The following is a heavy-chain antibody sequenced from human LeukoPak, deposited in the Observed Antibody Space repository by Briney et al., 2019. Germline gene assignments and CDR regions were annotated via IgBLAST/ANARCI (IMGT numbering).Heavy chain of an antibody. J-gene: IGHJ4*02. V-gene: IGHV1-18*01. CDR1: GYTFTSYG. D-gene: IGHD3-22*01. CDR3: ASSKNYYDSSGLDY. Sequence: ASVKVSCKASGYTFTSYGINWVRQAPGQGLEWMGWISAYNGNTNYAQKLQGRVTVTTDTSTSTAYMELRSLRSDDTAVYYCASSKNYYDSSGLDYGGQGPLVTVSP. CDR2: ISAYNGNT.